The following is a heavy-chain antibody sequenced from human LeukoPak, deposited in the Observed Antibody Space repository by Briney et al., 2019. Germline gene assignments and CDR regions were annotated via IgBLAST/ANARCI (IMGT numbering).Heavy chain of an antibody. CDR3: AEDGDIVVVPAAIDY. D-gene: IGHD2-2*01. CDR2: ISGSGGST. V-gene: IGHV3-23*01. J-gene: IGHJ4*02. CDR1: GFTFSSYA. Sequence: GGSLRLSCAASGFTFSSYAMSWVRQAPGKGLEWVSAISGSGGSTYYADSVKGRFTISRDNSKNTLYLQMNSLRAEDTAVYYCAEDGDIVVVPAAIDYWGQGTLVTVSS.